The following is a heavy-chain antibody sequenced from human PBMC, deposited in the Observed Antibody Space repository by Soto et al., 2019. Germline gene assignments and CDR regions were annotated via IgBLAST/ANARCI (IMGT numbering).Heavy chain of an antibody. Sequence: SETLSLTCTVSGGSISSYYWSWIRQPPGKGLEWIGYIYYSGSTNYNPSLKSRVNISVDTSKNQFSLKLSSVTAADTAVYYCAREVYGDYVDYWGQGSLVSVSS. CDR2: IYYSGST. CDR3: AREVYGDYVDY. CDR1: GGSISSYY. V-gene: IGHV4-59*01. D-gene: IGHD4-17*01. J-gene: IGHJ4*02.